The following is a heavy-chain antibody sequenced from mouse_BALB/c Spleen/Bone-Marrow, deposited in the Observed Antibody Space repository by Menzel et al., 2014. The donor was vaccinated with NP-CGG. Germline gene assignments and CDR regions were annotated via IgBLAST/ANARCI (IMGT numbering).Heavy chain of an antibody. J-gene: IGHJ3*01. D-gene: IGHD2-4*01. V-gene: IGHV1S132*01. CDR3: SRSDDYDEGAWFTY. CDR1: GYTFTNYW. CDR2: IFPGTATS. Sequence: QVQLQQSGAEVVKPGASVKLSCKTSGYTFTNYWIQWVKQRPGQGLGWIGEIFPGTATSYYNEKFKDKATLTVDTSSSTGYIQLSNLTSEDYAVYFCSRSDDYDEGAWFTYWRQWTLVTVSA.